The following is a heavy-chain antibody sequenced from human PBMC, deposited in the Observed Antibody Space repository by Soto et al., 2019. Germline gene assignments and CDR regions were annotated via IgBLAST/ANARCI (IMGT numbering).Heavy chain of an antibody. V-gene: IGHV4-34*01. CDR1: GGSFSGYY. J-gene: IGHJ4*02. CDR2: INHSGST. Sequence: TLSLTCAVYGGSFSGYYWSWIRQPPGKGLEWIGEINHSGSTNYNPSLKSRVTISVDTSKNQFSLKLSSVTAADTAVYYCARGWGYYGSGSFEIFDYWGQGTLVTVSS. D-gene: IGHD3-10*01. CDR3: ARGWGYYGSGSFEIFDY.